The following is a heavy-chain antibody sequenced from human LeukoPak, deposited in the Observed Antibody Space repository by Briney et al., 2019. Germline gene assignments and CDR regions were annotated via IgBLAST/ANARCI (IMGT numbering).Heavy chain of an antibody. V-gene: IGHV4-59*01. Sequence: SETLSLTCTVSGGSISSYYWSWIRQPPGKGLEWIGYIYYSRSTNYNPSLKSRVTISLDTSKNQFSLKLSSVTAADTAVYYCARGGLWSGYYGWGQGTLVTVSS. CDR2: IYYSRST. CDR3: ARGGLWSGYYG. J-gene: IGHJ4*02. D-gene: IGHD3-3*01. CDR1: GGSISSYY.